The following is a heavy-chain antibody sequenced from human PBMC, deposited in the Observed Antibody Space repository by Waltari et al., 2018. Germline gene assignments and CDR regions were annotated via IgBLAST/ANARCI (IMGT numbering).Heavy chain of an antibody. V-gene: IGHV4-38-2*01. J-gene: IGHJ6*03. CDR3: ARRAAIAATGPTYYMDV. D-gene: IGHD6-13*01. CDR2: IYHSGST. CDR1: GYSISSGYY. Sequence: QVQLQESGPGLVKPSETLSPTCAVSGYSISSGYYWGWIRPPPGKGLEWIGSIYHSGSTYYNPSLKSRVTISVDTSKNQFSLKLSSVTAADTAVYYCARRAAIAATGPTYYMDVWGKGTTVTVSS.